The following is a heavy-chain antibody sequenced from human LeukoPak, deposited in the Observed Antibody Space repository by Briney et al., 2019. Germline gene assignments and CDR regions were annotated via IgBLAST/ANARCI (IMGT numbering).Heavy chain of an antibody. Sequence: GESLKISCKGSGYSFTSYWIGWVRQMPGKGLEWTGIIYPGDSDTRYSPSFQGQVTISADKSISTAYLQWSSLKASDTAMYYCARQDDGSGSYYNLDYWGQGTLVTVSS. J-gene: IGHJ4*02. CDR1: GYSFTSYW. V-gene: IGHV5-51*01. D-gene: IGHD3-10*01. CDR2: IYPGDSDT. CDR3: ARQDDGSGSYYNLDY.